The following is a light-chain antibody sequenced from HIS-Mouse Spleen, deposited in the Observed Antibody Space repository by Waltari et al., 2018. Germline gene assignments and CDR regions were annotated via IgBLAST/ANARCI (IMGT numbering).Light chain of an antibody. Sequence: SYVLTQPPSVSVAPGQTARITCGGNKIGSKSVHWYQQKPGQAPVLVVYDDSDRPSGIPERCSGSNAGNTATLTISRVEAGDEADYYCQVWDSSGDHVVFGGGTKLTVL. V-gene: IGLV3-21*02. CDR2: DDS. J-gene: IGLJ2*01. CDR1: KIGSKS. CDR3: QVWDSSGDHVV.